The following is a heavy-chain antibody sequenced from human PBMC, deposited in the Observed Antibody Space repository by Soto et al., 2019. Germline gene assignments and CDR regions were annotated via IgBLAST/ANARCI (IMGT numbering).Heavy chain of an antibody. D-gene: IGHD2-2*01. V-gene: IGHV3-23*01. CDR3: ARFSAAGYCTSTTCYRYLDY. J-gene: IGHJ4*02. CDR2: ISSSGDYT. CDR1: RFTFSNYA. Sequence: GGSLRLSCAASRFTFSNYAMSWVRQAPGKGLEWVSGISSSGDYTYYADSVKGRFTIPRDNSKNTLYLQMNSLRAEDSALYYCARFSAAGYCTSTTCYRYLDYWGQGTLVTISS.